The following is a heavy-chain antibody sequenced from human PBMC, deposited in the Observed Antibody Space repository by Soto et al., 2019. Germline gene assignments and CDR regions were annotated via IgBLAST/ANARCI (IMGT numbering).Heavy chain of an antibody. CDR1: GITVSSNY. Sequence: GGSRRLSCAASGITVSSNYMSWVRQAPGKGLEWVSVIYSGGNTYYADSVKGRFTFSRDNSRNTLYLQMNSLRAEDTAVYYCARGPAATAHYYYGREVWGHGTTVIVS. CDR2: IYSGGNT. J-gene: IGHJ6*02. D-gene: IGHD6-13*01. CDR3: ARGPAATAHYYYGREV. V-gene: IGHV3-53*01.